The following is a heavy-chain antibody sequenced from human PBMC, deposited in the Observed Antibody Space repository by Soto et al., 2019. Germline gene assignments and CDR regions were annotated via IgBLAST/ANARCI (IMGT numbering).Heavy chain of an antibody. J-gene: IGHJ5*02. D-gene: IGHD1-26*01. V-gene: IGHV3-23*01. CDR1: GLTCNDCA. CDR2: ISGSGST. CDR3: LQDYLRWAQS. Sequence: GASLRSSCAASGLTCNDCAMGLVRQAPGKGLQWVSAISGSGSTFYADSVKGRLTISRENSKNTLYLQMNSLSAEDTAVYYCLQDYLRWAQSWGKG.